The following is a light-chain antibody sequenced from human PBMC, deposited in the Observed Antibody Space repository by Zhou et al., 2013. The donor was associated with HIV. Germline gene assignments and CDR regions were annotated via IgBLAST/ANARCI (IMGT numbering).Light chain of an antibody. CDR1: QSITTW. CDR3: QHYGVSPYT. Sequence: DLQMTQSPSTLSASVGDRITITCRASQSITTWLAWYQQKPGKAPKLLISIASSLQSGVPSRFSGRGSGTHFTLTINSLQPEDFAVYYCQHYGVSPYTFGPGTKLEI. CDR2: IAS. J-gene: IGKJ2*01. V-gene: IGKV1-5*01.